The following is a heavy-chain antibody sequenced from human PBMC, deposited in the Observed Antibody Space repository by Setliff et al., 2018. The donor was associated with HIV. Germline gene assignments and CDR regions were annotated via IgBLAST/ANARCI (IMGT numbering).Heavy chain of an antibody. CDR3: EVAGQ. CDR2: IYNSAST. V-gene: IGHV4-4*09. Sequence: SETLSLTCTVSGDSISTDYWTWIRQPPGKGLEWIGYIYNSASTSYNPSLKSRVTISVDTSKNQFSLKLSSVTAADTAVYYCEVAGQWGQGTLVTVSS. D-gene: IGHD6-19*01. J-gene: IGHJ4*02. CDR1: GDSISTDY.